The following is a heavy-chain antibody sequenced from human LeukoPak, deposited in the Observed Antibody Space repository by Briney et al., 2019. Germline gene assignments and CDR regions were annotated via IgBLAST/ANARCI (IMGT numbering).Heavy chain of an antibody. CDR3: ASRVAAAGTGFDP. Sequence: PGGSLRLSCAASGFTFNSYSMNWVRQAPGKGLEWVSSISSSSSYIYYADSVKGRFTISRDNAKNSLYLQMNSLRAEDTAVYYCASRVAAAGTGFDPWGQGTLVTVSS. CDR2: ISSSSSYI. J-gene: IGHJ5*02. CDR1: GFTFNSYS. V-gene: IGHV3-21*01. D-gene: IGHD6-13*01.